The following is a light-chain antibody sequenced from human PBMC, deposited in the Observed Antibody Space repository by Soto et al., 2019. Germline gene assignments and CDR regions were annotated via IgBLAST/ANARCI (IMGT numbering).Light chain of an antibody. J-gene: IGKJ1*01. V-gene: IGKV1-17*02. CDR3: LQHNSFPRT. CDR1: QGIRID. Sequence: DIQMTQSPSSLSASVGDRVTITCRASQGIRIDLGWFQQRPGKAPKRLIYGASNLQSGVPSRFSGSGYGTEFTLTISNLQPEDFATYYCLQHNSFPRTFGQGTKVDIK. CDR2: GAS.